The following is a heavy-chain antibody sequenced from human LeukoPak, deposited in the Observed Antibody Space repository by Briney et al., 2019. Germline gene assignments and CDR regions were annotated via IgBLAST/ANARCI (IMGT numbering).Heavy chain of an antibody. J-gene: IGHJ4*02. CDR1: GFTFSSYG. Sequence: PGRSLRLSCAASGFTFSSYGMHWVRQAPGKGLEWVAVIWYDGSNKYYADSVKGRFTISRDNSKNTLYLQMNSLRAEDTAVYYCAKGGVGAHFDYWGQGTLVTVSS. V-gene: IGHV3-33*06. CDR2: IWYDGSNK. D-gene: IGHD1-26*01. CDR3: AKGGVGAHFDY.